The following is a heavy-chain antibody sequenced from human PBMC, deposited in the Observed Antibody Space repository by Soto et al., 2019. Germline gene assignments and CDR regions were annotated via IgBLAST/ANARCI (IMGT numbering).Heavy chain of an antibody. D-gene: IGHD2-8*01. CDR3: AAGMVNDAFDI. V-gene: IGHV1-58*02. J-gene: IGHJ3*02. CDR1: GFTFTSAT. Sequence: SVKVSCKASGFTFTSATMQWVRQARGQRLEWIGWIVVGSGNRNYVQKFQERVTITRDMSTSTAYMEVSSLRSEDTAVYYCAAGMVNDAFDIWGQGTMVTVSS. CDR2: IVVGSGNR.